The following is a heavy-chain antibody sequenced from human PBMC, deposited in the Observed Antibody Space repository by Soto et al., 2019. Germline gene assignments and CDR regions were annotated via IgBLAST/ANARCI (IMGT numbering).Heavy chain of an antibody. D-gene: IGHD3-10*01. J-gene: IGHJ6*02. CDR2: TTPIFGTA. Sequence: QVQLVQSGAEVKKPGSSVKVSCKAAGGTFSSYAISWVRQAPGQGLEWLGGTTPIFGTATYAQTFQGRVKMTADESTRFADWELSSLRSEDTAVYYCARDIINYGMDVWGQGSTFTVSS. CDR1: GGTFSSYA. CDR3: ARDIINYGMDV. V-gene: IGHV1-69*12.